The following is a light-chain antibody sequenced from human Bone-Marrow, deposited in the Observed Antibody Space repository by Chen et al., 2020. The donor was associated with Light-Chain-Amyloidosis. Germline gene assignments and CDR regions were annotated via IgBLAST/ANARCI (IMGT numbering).Light chain of an antibody. Sequence: SYVLTQTSSVSVAPGQTATIACGGNNIGSTSVNWYQQTPGQAPLLVVYDDSDRPSGIPERLSGSNSGNTATLTISRVEAGDEADYYCQVWDRSSDRPVFGGGTKLTVL. V-gene: IGLV3-21*02. CDR1: NIGSTS. CDR2: DDS. CDR3: QVWDRSSDRPV. J-gene: IGLJ3*02.